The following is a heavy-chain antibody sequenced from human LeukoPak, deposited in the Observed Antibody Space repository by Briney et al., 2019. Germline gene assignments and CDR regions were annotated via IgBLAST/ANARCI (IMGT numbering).Heavy chain of an antibody. Sequence: GGSLRLSCAASGFTFSSYGMHWVRQAPGKGLGWVAVISYDGSNKYYADSVKGRFTISRDNSKNTLYLQMNSLRAEDTAVYYCAKELDPAMPAAGTNFDYWGQGTLVTVSS. CDR2: ISYDGSNK. CDR3: AKELDPAMPAAGTNFDY. V-gene: IGHV3-30*18. CDR1: GFTFSSYG. D-gene: IGHD6-13*01. J-gene: IGHJ4*02.